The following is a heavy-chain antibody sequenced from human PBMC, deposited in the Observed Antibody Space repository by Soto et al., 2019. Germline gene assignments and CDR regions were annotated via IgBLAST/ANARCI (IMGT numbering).Heavy chain of an antibody. CDR3: ARAYTPYYDFWSGYWSHPDYYYYGMDV. J-gene: IGHJ6*02. CDR2: IWYDGSNK. V-gene: IGHV3-33*01. Sequence: AVIWYDGSNKYYADSVKGRFTTSRDNSKNTLYLQMNSLRAEDTAVYYCARAYTPYYDFWSGYWSHPDYYYYGMDVWGQGTTVTVSS. D-gene: IGHD3-3*01.